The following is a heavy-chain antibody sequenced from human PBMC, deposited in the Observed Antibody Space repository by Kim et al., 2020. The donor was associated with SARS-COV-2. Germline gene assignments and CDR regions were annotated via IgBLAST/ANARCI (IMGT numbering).Heavy chain of an antibody. CDR1: GFTFTMYS. D-gene: IGHD6-19*01. CDR3: VRDPIYASGRGYFDY. Sequence: GGSLRLSCAASGFTFTMYSMLWVRQAPGKGLEWVACISFDGSNTDYADSVKGRFTVSRDSPKNTGFLEMGRLRREDTALYFCVRDPIYASGRGYFDYWGPGTLVTVSS. J-gene: IGHJ4*02. V-gene: IGHV3-30*04. CDR2: ISFDGSNT.